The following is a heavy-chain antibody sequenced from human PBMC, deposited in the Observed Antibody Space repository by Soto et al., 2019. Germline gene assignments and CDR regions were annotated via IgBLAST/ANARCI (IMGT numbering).Heavy chain of an antibody. CDR1: GFTFSSYL. D-gene: IGHD3-22*01. J-gene: IGHJ6*02. V-gene: IGHV3-7*03. CDR3: ARDDLYDSSGYTAGYYYGMDV. Sequence: EVQLVESGGGLVQPGGSLRLSCAASGFTFSSYLMSWVRQAPGKGLEWVANIKQDGSEKYYVDSVKGRFTISRDNAKNSLYLQMNSLRAEDTAVYYCARDDLYDSSGYTAGYYYGMDVWGQGTTVTVSS. CDR2: IKQDGSEK.